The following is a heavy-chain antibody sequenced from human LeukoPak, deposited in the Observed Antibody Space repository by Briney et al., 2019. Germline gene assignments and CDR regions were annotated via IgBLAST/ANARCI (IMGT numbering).Heavy chain of an antibody. CDR1: GFTFSSYE. CDR3: AKVGYSGSYHDAFDI. Sequence: PGGSLRLSCAASGFTFSSYEMNWVRQAPGKGLEWVSAISGSGGSTYYADSVKGRFTISRDNSKNTLYLQMNSLRAEDTAVYYCAKVGYSGSYHDAFDIWGQGTMVTVSS. D-gene: IGHD1-26*01. CDR2: ISGSGGST. V-gene: IGHV3-23*01. J-gene: IGHJ3*02.